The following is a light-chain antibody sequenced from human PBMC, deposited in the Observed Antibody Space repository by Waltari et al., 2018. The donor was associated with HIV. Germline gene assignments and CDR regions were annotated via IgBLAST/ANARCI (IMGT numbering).Light chain of an antibody. Sequence: QSVLTQPPSVSGAPGQTVTIPCSGSSSNIGDADFHVHWYQQLPGTAPKLLIYGNRIRPSGVPDRFSGSKSGTSASLAITGLQPEDEADYYCQSFDYDSSLTVLFGGGTKLTVL. V-gene: IGLV1-40*01. CDR2: GNR. CDR3: QSFDYDSSLTVL. CDR1: SSNIGDADFH. J-gene: IGLJ2*01.